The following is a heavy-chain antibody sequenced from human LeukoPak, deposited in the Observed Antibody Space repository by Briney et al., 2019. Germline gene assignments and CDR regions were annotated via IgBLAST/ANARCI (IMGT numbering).Heavy chain of an antibody. D-gene: IGHD6-19*01. CDR3: ARAGSSGWYDPFDY. J-gene: IGHJ4*02. CDR1: GGSISSYY. CDR2: IYYSGST. Sequence: SETLSLTCTVFGGSISSYYWSWIRQPPGKGLEWIGYIYYSGSTNYNPSLKSRVTISVDTSKNQFSLKLSSVTAADTAVYYCARAGSSGWYDPFDYWGQGTLVTVSS. V-gene: IGHV4-59*01.